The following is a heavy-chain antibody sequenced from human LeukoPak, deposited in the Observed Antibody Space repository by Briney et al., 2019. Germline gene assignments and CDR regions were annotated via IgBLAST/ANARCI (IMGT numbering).Heavy chain of an antibody. Sequence: PSETLSLTCSVSGVSISGYYWTWIRQPAGKGLEWIGRVYTSGSTHYNPSLKTRLTMSVHTSKNQFSLKLSSVIAADTAVYYCARLITGTTTAFDIWGQGTMVTVSS. CDR3: ARLITGTTTAFDI. V-gene: IGHV4-4*07. CDR1: GVSISGYY. CDR2: VYTSGST. D-gene: IGHD1-7*01. J-gene: IGHJ3*02.